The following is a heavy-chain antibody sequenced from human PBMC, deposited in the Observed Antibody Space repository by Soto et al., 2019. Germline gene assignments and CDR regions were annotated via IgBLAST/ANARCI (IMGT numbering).Heavy chain of an antibody. CDR3: ARHGGDCSGGSCSRPFDY. Sequence: GESLKISCQCSGYSFTSYWIGWVRQMPGKGLEWMGIIYPGDSDTRYSPSFQGQVTISADKSISTAYLQWSSLKASDTAMYYCARHGGDCSGGSCSRPFDYWGQGTLVTVSS. CDR1: GYSFTSYW. D-gene: IGHD2-15*01. V-gene: IGHV5-51*01. CDR2: IYPGDSDT. J-gene: IGHJ4*02.